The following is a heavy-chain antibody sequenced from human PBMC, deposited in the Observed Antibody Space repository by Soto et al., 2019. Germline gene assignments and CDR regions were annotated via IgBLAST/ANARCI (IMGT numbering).Heavy chain of an antibody. CDR1: GGTFSTYA. J-gene: IGHJ4*02. CDR2: ITPLFGTA. V-gene: IGHV1-69*13. Sequence: SVKVSCKTSGGTFSTYAISWVRQAPGQGLEWMGGITPLFGTANYAQKFQGRVTITADEFTNTAYMELSSLRSEDTAVYYCTRSFYYDSSGYYWGQGTLVTVSS. D-gene: IGHD3-22*01. CDR3: TRSFYYDSSGYY.